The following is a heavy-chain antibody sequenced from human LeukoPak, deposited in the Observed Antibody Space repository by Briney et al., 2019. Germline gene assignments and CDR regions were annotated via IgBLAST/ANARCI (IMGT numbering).Heavy chain of an antibody. J-gene: IGHJ4*02. CDR2: INTDGSST. Sequence: GGSLRLSCAASGFTFSSYWMHWVRQAPGKGLVWVSRINTDGSSTSYADSVKGRFTISRDNAKNTLYLQMNSLRAEDTAVYYCARGGIAGTGKKRGNDYWGQGTLVTVSS. CDR1: GFTFSSYW. D-gene: IGHD6-13*01. V-gene: IGHV3-74*01. CDR3: ARGGIAGTGKKRGNDY.